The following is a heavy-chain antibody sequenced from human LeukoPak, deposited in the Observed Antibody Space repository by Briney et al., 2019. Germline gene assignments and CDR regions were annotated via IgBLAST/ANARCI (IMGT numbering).Heavy chain of an antibody. V-gene: IGHV3-21*01. CDR1: GFTFSSYG. J-gene: IGHJ4*02. CDR3: ARDSIPGDRGDY. CDR2: ISSSSSYI. D-gene: IGHD3-3*02. Sequence: PGGSLRLSCAASGFTFSSYGMHWVRQAPGKGLEWVSSISSSSSYIYYADSVKGRFTISRDNAKNSLYLQMSSLRAEDTAVYYCARDSIPGDRGDYWGQGTLVTVSS.